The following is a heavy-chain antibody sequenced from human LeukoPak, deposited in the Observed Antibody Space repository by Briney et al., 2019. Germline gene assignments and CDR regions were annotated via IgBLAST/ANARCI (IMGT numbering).Heavy chain of an antibody. Sequence: GGSLRLSCAASGFTFNNYGMHWVRQAPGKGLEWVAFIRYNGNNQYYADYVKGRFTISRDNSKNTLYLQMNSRKGDDTAVYYCAKDSAFYYIDVWGKGTTVIISS. CDR2: IRYNGNNQ. CDR3: AKDSAFYYIDV. D-gene: IGHD3-10*01. CDR1: GFTFNNYG. V-gene: IGHV3-30*02. J-gene: IGHJ6*03.